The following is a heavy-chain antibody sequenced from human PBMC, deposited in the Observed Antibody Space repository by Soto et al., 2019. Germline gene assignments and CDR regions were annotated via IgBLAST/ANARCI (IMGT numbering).Heavy chain of an antibody. CDR3: AAVAPYRLDAFGI. CDR2: IVVGSGNT. CDR1: GFTFTSSA. J-gene: IGHJ3*02. Sequence: SVKVSCKASGFTFTSSAVQWVRQARGQRLEWIGWIVVGSGNTNYAQKFQERVTITRDMSTSTAYMELSSLRSEDTAVYYCAAVAPYRLDAFGIWGQGTMVTVSS. D-gene: IGHD1-26*01. V-gene: IGHV1-58*01.